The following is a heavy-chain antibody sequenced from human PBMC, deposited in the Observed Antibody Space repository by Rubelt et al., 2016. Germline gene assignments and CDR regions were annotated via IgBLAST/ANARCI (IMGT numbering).Heavy chain of an antibody. CDR3: ARDLSPID. Sequence: EVQLVESGGGLVQPGGSLRLSCAASGFTFSSYTMNWVRQAPGKGLEWVSVIYSGGSTYYADSVKGRFTISRDNAKNSLYLQMNSLRAEDTAVYYCARDLSPIDWGQGTLVTVSS. CDR2: IYSGGST. J-gene: IGHJ4*02. CDR1: GFTFSSYT. V-gene: IGHV3-66*01.